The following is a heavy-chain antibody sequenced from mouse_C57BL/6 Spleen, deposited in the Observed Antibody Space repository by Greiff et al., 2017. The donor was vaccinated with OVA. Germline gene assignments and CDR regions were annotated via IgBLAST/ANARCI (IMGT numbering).Heavy chain of an antibody. D-gene: IGHD1-1*01. Sequence: VQLQQSGAELVRPGASVTLSCKASGYTFTDYEMHWVKQTPVHGLEWIGAIDPETGGTAYNQKFKGKAILTADKSSSTAYMELRSLTSEDSAVYYCTRTTVVPGDYWGQGTTLTVSS. CDR1: GYTFTDYE. CDR2: IDPETGGT. CDR3: TRTTVVPGDY. J-gene: IGHJ2*01. V-gene: IGHV1-15*01.